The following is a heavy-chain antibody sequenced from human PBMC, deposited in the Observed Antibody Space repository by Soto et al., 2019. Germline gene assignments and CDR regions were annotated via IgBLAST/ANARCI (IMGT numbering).Heavy chain of an antibody. CDR2: IIPIVGTG. V-gene: IGHV1-69*13. J-gene: IGHJ6*02. Sequence: SVKVSCKASGGSFSSYAISWVREAPGQGLEWMGGIIPIVGTGNYTQNFQGRVTITADESTSTAYMELSRLRSEDTAMYYCAKDLRTVTTRRHGIDVWGQGTTVTVYS. CDR3: AKDLRTVTTRRHGIDV. CDR1: GGSFSSYA. D-gene: IGHD4-17*01.